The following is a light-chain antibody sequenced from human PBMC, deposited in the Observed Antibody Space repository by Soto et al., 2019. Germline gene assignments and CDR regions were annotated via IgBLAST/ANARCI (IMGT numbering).Light chain of an antibody. CDR3: QQYGSSPPIT. Sequence: DIQLTQSPSFLSASVGDRVTITCRASQGISSYLAWYQQKPGKAPKLLIYAASTLQSGVPLRFSGSGSGTSFTLTISSLEPEDFAVYYCQQYGSSPPITFGQGTRLEIK. CDR1: QGISSY. J-gene: IGKJ5*01. V-gene: IGKV1-9*01. CDR2: AAS.